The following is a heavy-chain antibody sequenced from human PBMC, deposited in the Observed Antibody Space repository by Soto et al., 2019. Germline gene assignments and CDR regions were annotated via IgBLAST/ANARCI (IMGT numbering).Heavy chain of an antibody. CDR2: TYPGDSDA. V-gene: IGHV5-51*01. CDR1: GYSFTNYW. J-gene: IGHJ4*02. Sequence: GESLKISCKASGYSFTNYWIAWVRQMPGKGLEWMGITYPGDSDARYNPSFQGNVTISADKSITTAYLHWSSLKASDTAMYYCARPDTHATGYYYFFNYWGQGNPVTVSS. D-gene: IGHD3-9*01. CDR3: ARPDTHATGYYYFFNY.